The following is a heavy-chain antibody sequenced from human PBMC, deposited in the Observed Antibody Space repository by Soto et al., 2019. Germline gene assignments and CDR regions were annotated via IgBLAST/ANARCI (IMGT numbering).Heavy chain of an antibody. CDR2: IYPGDSDT. D-gene: IGHD3-3*01. CDR3: ARQDNGITIFGVIPPDY. V-gene: IGHV5-51*01. CDR1: GYSFTSYW. Sequence: GESLKISCKGSGYSFTSYWIGWVRQMPGKGLEWMGIIYPGDSDTRYSPSFQGQVTISADKSISTAYLQWSSLKASDTAMYYCARQDNGITIFGVIPPDYWGQGTLVTVSS. J-gene: IGHJ4*02.